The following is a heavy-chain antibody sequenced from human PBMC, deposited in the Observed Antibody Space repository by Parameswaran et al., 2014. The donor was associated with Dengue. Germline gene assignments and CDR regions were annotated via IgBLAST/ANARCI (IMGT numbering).Heavy chain of an antibody. D-gene: IGHD1-26*01. CDR2: INHSGST. CDR3: ARAVRWELLGAAFYYYYGMDV. J-gene: IGHJ6*02. V-gene: IGHV4-34*01. Sequence: VRQMPGKGLEWIGEINHSGSTNYNPSLKSRVTISVDTSKNQFSLKLSSVTAADTAVYYCARAVRWELLGAAFYYYYGMDVWGQGTTVTVSS.